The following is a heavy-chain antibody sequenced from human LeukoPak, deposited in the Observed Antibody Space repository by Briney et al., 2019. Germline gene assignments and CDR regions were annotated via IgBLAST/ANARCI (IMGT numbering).Heavy chain of an antibody. CDR3: ARAFGVATIPRWFYGDYFDY. Sequence: ASVKVSCKPSGYTFTSYGISWVRQAPGQGLEWMGWISAYIGNTNYAQKLQGRVTMTTDTSTSTAYMELRSLRSDDTAVYYCARAFGVATIPRWFYGDYFDYWGQGTLVTVSS. J-gene: IGHJ4*02. CDR1: GYTFTSYG. D-gene: IGHD5-12*01. CDR2: ISAYIGNT. V-gene: IGHV1-18*01.